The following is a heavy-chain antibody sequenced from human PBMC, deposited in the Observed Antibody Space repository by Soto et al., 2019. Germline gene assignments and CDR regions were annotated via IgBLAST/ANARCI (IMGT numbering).Heavy chain of an antibody. Sequence: GGSLRLSCAASGFTFSSYAMSWVRQAPGKGLEWVSAISGSGGSTYYADSVKGRFTISRDNSKNTLYLQMNSLRAEDTAVYYCATTTLSVFRYFDRPPTYAYYYHGMEVWGQGTTVTVSS. CDR3: ATTTLSVFRYFDRPPTYAYYYHGMEV. CDR2: ISGSGGST. CDR1: GFTFSSYA. V-gene: IGHV3-23*01. D-gene: IGHD3-9*01. J-gene: IGHJ6*02.